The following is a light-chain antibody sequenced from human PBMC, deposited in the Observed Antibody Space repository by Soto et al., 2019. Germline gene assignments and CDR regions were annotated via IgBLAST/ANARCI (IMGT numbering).Light chain of an antibody. CDR3: ASWDDTLNGPV. J-gene: IGLJ3*02. CDR2: SNH. Sequence: QSVLTQPPSASGTPGQRVTISCSGATSNIGSHTVHCYHQLPGTAPKLLIYSNHQRPSGVPDRFSGSRSGTSASLAISGLQSEDEANYYCASWDDTLNGPVFGGGTKLTVL. V-gene: IGLV1-44*01. CDR1: TSNIGSHT.